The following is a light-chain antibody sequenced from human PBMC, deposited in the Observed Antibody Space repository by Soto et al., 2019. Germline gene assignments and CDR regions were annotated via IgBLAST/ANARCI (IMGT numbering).Light chain of an antibody. Sequence: EIVLTQSPCTLSLSPGARATLSCRASQSVSSSYLAWYQQKPGQAPRLLIYGASSRATGIPDRFSGSGSGTDFTLTISRLEPEDFAVYYCQQYGTSPQTFGQGTKLEIK. J-gene: IGKJ2*01. CDR2: GAS. CDR3: QQYGTSPQT. CDR1: QSVSSSY. V-gene: IGKV3-20*01.